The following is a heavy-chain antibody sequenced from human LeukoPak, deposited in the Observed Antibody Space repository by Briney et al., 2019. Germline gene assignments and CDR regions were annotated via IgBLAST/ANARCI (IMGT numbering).Heavy chain of an antibody. CDR2: IYHSGST. CDR3: TRGRYDILTGRRNWFDP. Sequence: PSETLSLTCTVSDGSISSDDYYWSWIRQPPGKGLEWIGYIYHSGSTYYNPSLKSRVTISVDRSKNQFSLKLSSVTAADTAVYYCTRGRYDILTGRRNWFDPWGQGTLVTVS. D-gene: IGHD3-9*01. CDR1: DGSISSDDYY. V-gene: IGHV4-30-2*01. J-gene: IGHJ5*02.